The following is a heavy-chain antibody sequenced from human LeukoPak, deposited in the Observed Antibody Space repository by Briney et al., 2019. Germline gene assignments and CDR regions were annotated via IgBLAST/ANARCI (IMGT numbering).Heavy chain of an antibody. CDR1: GFTVSSNY. D-gene: IGHD3-22*01. V-gene: IGHV3-53*01. Sequence: GGSLRLSCAASGFTVSSNYMSWVRQAPGKGVEWVSIIYSGGRTYYALSVKALFTISRHNSKNPLYLQMNSLTADDTAVYYCARDGASSCYFYYWGQVTLVTVSS. CDR3: ARDGASSCYFYY. J-gene: IGHJ4*02. CDR2: IYSGGRT.